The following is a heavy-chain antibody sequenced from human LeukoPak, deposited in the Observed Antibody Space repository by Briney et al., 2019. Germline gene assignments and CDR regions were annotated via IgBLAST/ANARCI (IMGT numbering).Heavy chain of an antibody. CDR2: IASDGSST. D-gene: IGHD4-23*01. Sequence: PGGSLRLSCAASGFTFSSYWMNWVRQAPGKGLVWVSRIASDGSSTTYADSVKGRFSISGDNAKNTLYLQMNSLRVEDTAVYYCARGRPHGNDYWGRGTLVTVSS. CDR1: GFTFSSYW. V-gene: IGHV3-74*01. J-gene: IGHJ4*02. CDR3: ARGRPHGNDY.